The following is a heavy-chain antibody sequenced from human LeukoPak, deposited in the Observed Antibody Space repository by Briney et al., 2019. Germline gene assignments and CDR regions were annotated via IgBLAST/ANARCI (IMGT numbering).Heavy chain of an antibody. CDR3: ARGKGYYYYYGMDV. CDR2: INHSGST. CDR1: GGSSSGYY. V-gene: IGHV4-34*01. Sequence: PSETLSLTCAVYGGSSSGYYWSWIRQPPGKGLEWIGEINHSGSTNYNPSLKSRVTISVDTSKNQFSLKLSSVTAADTAVYYCARGKGYYYYYGMDVWGQGTTVTVSS. J-gene: IGHJ6*02.